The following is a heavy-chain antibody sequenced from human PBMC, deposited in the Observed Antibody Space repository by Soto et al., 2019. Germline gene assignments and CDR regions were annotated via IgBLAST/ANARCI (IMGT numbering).Heavy chain of an antibody. V-gene: IGHV1-18*04. D-gene: IGHD4-17*01. Sequence: QAQLDQSGTEVKRPGASVKVSCRASGYTFTSYHISWVRQAPGQGLEWMGWVNAFDEHTNYSQKFQDRVIMTSDRFTDTAYMELTSLTYDDTALYYCARNSYGRAFDIWGQGTMVTVSP. J-gene: IGHJ3*02. CDR2: VNAFDEHT. CDR1: GYTFTSYH. CDR3: ARNSYGRAFDI.